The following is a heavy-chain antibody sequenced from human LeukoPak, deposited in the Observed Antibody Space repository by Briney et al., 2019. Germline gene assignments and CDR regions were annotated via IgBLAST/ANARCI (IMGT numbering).Heavy chain of an antibody. CDR3: ARQDSSRYDY. CDR1: GYSFTTYW. Sequence: GESLKISCQASGYSFTTYWIAWVRQMPGKGLEWMGIIYPGDSDTRYSPSFQGQVTISANKSITTAYLQPSRRQASDTAIYYCARQDSSRYDYWGQGTLVTVSS. D-gene: IGHD3-22*01. CDR2: IYPGDSDT. J-gene: IGHJ4*02. V-gene: IGHV5-51*01.